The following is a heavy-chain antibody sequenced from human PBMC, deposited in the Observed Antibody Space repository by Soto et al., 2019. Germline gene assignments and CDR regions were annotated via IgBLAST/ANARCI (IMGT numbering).Heavy chain of an antibody. Sequence: QVQLVQSGAEVKKPGASVKVSCKASGYTFTSYDINWVRQATGHGLEWMGWMNPNSGNTGYAQKFQGRVTMTRNTSMSTGYMELSSLRSEDRAVYYCARGINYYDSGGGAFEIWGQATMVTVSS. J-gene: IGHJ3*02. D-gene: IGHD3-10*01. V-gene: IGHV1-8*01. CDR3: ARGINYYDSGGGAFEI. CDR2: MNPNSGNT. CDR1: GYTFTSYD.